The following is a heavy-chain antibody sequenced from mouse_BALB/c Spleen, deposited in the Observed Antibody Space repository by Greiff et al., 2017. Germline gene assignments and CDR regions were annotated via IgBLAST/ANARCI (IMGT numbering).Heavy chain of an antibody. V-gene: IGHV4-1*02. D-gene: IGHD2-4*01. CDR2: INPDSSTI. Sequence: EVKLQESGGGLVQPGGSLKLSCAASGFDFSRYWMSWVRQAPGKGLEWIGEINPDSSTINYTPSLKDKFIISRDNAKNTLYLQMSKVRSEDTALYYCARQYDYDAWFAYWGQGTLVTVSA. CDR1: GFDFSRYW. J-gene: IGHJ3*01. CDR3: ARQYDYDAWFAY.